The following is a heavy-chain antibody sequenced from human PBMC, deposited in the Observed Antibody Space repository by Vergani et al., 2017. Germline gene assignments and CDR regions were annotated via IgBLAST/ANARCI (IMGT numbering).Heavy chain of an antibody. CDR2: ISSSSSYI. CDR3: ARDRYYDILTRGAFDI. Sequence: EVQLVESGGGLVKPGGSLRLSCAASGFTFSSYSMNWVRQAPGKGLEWVSSISSSSSYIYYADSVKGRFTISRDNAKNSLYLQMNSLRAEDTAVYYCARDRYYDILTRGAFDIWGQGTMVTVSS. J-gene: IGHJ3*02. V-gene: IGHV3-21*01. CDR1: GFTFSSYS. D-gene: IGHD3-9*01.